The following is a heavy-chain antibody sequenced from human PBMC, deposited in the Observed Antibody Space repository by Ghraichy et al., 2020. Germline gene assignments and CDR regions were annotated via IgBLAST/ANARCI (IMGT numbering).Heavy chain of an antibody. Sequence: LSLTCAASGFTFSSYSMNWVRQAPGKGLEWVSSISSSSYIYYADSVKGRFTISRDNAKNSLYLQMNSLRAEDTAVYYCARDQSTFGEWRMQWLSTAFDIWGQGTMVTVSS. CDR1: GFTFSSYS. J-gene: IGHJ3*02. D-gene: IGHD6-19*01. CDR2: ISSSSYI. V-gene: IGHV3-21*01. CDR3: ARDQSTFGEWRMQWLSTAFDI.